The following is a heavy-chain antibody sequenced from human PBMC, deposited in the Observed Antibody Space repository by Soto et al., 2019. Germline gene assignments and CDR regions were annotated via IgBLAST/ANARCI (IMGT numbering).Heavy chain of an antibody. Sequence: GGSLRLSCAGSGFTLSDHYIDWVRQAPGKGLEWVSGIYSDDHRTAYADSVKGRFTVSRDDAKNSRYLQMNSLRPEDTAFYYCIKDTTPGGLDYWGRPILVTVS. D-gene: IGHD3-16*01. CDR2: IYSDDHRT. CDR1: GFTLSDHY. V-gene: IGHV3-9*01. CDR3: IKDTTPGGLDY. J-gene: IGHJ4*02.